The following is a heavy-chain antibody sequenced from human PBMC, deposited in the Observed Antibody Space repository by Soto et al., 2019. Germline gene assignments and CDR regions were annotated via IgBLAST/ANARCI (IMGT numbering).Heavy chain of an antibody. CDR2: FDPEDGET. Sequence: ASVKVSCKVSGYTLTELSMHWVRQAPGKGLGWMGGFDPEDGETIYAQKFQGRVTMTEDTSTDTAYMELSSLRSEDTAVYYCATASGGITIFGVVIISRYFQHWGQGTLVTVSS. CDR3: ATASGGITIFGVVIISRYFQH. CDR1: GYTLTELS. J-gene: IGHJ1*01. D-gene: IGHD3-3*01. V-gene: IGHV1-24*01.